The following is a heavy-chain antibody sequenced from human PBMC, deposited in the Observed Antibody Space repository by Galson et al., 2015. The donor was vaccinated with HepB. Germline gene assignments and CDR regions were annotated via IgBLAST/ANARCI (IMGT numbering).Heavy chain of an antibody. V-gene: IGHV1-46*03. D-gene: IGHD3-10*01. Sequence: SVKVSCKASGYTFTSYYMHWVRQAPGQGLEWMGIINPSGGSTSYAQKFQGRVTMTRDTSTSTVYMELSSLRSEDTAVYYCAREEVRGGPIYYYYYGMDVWGQGTTVTVSS. CDR1: GYTFTSYY. CDR2: INPSGGST. J-gene: IGHJ6*02. CDR3: AREEVRGGPIYYYYYGMDV.